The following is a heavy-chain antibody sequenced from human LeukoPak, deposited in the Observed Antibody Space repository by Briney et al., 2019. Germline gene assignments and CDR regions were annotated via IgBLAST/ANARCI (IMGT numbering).Heavy chain of an antibody. Sequence: SETLSLTCTVSCGSISSGDYYWRWIRQPPGKGLEWIGYIYYSGSTSYNPSLKSRVTISVDTSKNQFSLKLSSVTAADTAVYYCARDLLNEGNHLDYWGQGTLVTVSS. V-gene: IGHV4-30-4*01. J-gene: IGHJ4*02. CDR3: ARDLLNEGNHLDY. CDR2: IYYSGST. D-gene: IGHD4-23*01. CDR1: CGSISSGDYY.